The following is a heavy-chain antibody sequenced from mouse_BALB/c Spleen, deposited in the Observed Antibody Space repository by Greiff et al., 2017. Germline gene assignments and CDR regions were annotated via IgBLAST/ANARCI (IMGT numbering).Heavy chain of an antibody. CDR2: ISDGGSYT. CDR1: GFTFSDYY. V-gene: IGHV5-4*02. J-gene: IGHJ3*01. CDR3: ARDDGSSSAWFAY. D-gene: IGHD1-1*01. Sequence: EVQGVESGGGLVKPGGSLKLSCAASGFTFSDYYMYWVRQTPEKRLEWVATISDGGSYTYYPDSVKGRFTISRDNAKNNLYLQMSSLKSEDTAMYYCARDDGSSSAWFAYWGQGTLVTVSA.